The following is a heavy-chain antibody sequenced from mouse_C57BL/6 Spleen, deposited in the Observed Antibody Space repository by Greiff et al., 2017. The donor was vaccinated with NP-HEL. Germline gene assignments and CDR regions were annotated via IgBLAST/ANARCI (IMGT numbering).Heavy chain of an antibody. D-gene: IGHD3-2*02. J-gene: IGHJ4*01. V-gene: IGHV1-69*01. CDR1: GYTFTSYW. Sequence: QVQLQQPGAELVMPGASVKLSCKASGYTFTSYWMHWVKQRPGQGLEWIGEIDPSDSYTNYNQKFKGKSTLTVDKSSSTAYMQLGSLTSEDSAVYYCARTGGQLRPSMDYWGQGTSVTVSS. CDR2: IDPSDSYT. CDR3: ARTGGQLRPSMDY.